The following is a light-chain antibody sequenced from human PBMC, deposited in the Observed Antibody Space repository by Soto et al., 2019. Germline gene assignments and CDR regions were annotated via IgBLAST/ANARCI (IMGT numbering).Light chain of an antibody. CDR1: QSVSSN. Sequence: EIVMTQSPATLSVSPGERATLSCRASQSVSSNLAWYQQKPGQAPRLLIYVASTRATGIPARFSGSGSGTEFTLTISSLQSEDFAVYYCQQYNNFWTFGQGTKVEIK. J-gene: IGKJ1*01. CDR3: QQYNNFWT. V-gene: IGKV3-15*01. CDR2: VAS.